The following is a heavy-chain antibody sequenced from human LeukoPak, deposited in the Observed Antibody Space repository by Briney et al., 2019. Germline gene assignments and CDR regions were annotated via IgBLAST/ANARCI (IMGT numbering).Heavy chain of an antibody. D-gene: IGHD3-22*01. Sequence: GASVKVSCKASGYTFTGYYMHWVRQAPGQGLEWMGWISAYNGNTKYAQKFQGRVTMTTDTSTSTAYMELRSLRSDDTAMYYCARDGHRRYYYGSSGREDVFDIWGQGTMVTVSS. CDR2: ISAYNGNT. CDR3: ARDGHRRYYYGSSGREDVFDI. CDR1: GYTFTGYY. V-gene: IGHV1-18*04. J-gene: IGHJ3*02.